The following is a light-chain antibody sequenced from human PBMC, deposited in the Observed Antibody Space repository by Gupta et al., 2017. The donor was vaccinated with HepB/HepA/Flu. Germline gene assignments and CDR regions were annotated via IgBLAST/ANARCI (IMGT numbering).Light chain of an antibody. CDR3: GTWDSTLGGGAI. CDR2: ENN. J-gene: IGLJ2*01. Sequence: QHVLPHPPSAFQAPGQRVTISSSATTSNIGNSYVYWYQQLPGTAPKLLIYENNKRPSDIPDRFSGSKSDTSATLDITGLQTGDEADYYCGTWDSTLGGGAIFGGGTKLNVL. V-gene: IGLV1-51*02. CDR1: TSNIGNSY.